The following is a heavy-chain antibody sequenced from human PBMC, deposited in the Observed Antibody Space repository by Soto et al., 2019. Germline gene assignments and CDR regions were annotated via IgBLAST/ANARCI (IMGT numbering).Heavy chain of an antibody. V-gene: IGHV3-11*06. J-gene: IGHJ6*02. Sequence: GGSLRLSCAASGFTFSDYYMSWIRQGPWQGLEWVSSISSSSSYTNYADSVKGRFTISRDNAKNSLYLQMNSLRGEDTAVYYCARDGSSSPPYYYYGMDVWGQGTTVTVSS. CDR1: GFTFSDYY. D-gene: IGHD6-6*01. CDR3: ARDGSSSPPYYYYGMDV. CDR2: ISSSSSYT.